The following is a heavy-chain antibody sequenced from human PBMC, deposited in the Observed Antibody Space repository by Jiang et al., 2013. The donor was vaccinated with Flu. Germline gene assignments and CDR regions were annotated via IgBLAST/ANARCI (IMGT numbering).Heavy chain of an antibody. CDR3: ARHSAKDIVVVPAASDAFDI. J-gene: IGHJ3*02. V-gene: IGHV1-46*01. CDR2: INPSGGST. Sequence: VQLVESGAEVKKPGASVKVSCKASGYTFTSYYMHWVRQAPGQGLEWMGIINPSGGSTSYAQKFQGRVTMTRDTSTSTVYTELSSLRSEDTAVYYCARHSAKDIVVVPAASDAFDIWGQGTMVTVSS. D-gene: IGHD2-2*01. CDR1: GYTFTSYY.